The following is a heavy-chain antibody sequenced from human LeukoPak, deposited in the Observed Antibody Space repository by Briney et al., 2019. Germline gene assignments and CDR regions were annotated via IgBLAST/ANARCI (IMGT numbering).Heavy chain of an antibody. V-gene: IGHV3-30*02. CDR1: GFTFSSYY. Sequence: PGGSLRLSCAASGFTFSSYYMHWVRQAPGKGLEWVAFIRYDGSNKYYADSVKGRFTISRDNSKNTLYLQMNSLRAEDTAVYYCAKDIYSNYGFSPWFDPWGQGTLVTVSS. D-gene: IGHD4-11*01. CDR2: IRYDGSNK. J-gene: IGHJ5*02. CDR3: AKDIYSNYGFSPWFDP.